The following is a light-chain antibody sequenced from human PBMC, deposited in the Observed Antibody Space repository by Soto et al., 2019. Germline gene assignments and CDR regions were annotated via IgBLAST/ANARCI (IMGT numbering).Light chain of an antibody. J-gene: IGLJ1*01. Sequence: QSVLTQPASVSGSPGQSITISCTGTSGDIGAYNYVCWYQQHPGKAPQLLIYDVTKRPSGVPDRFSGSKSGNTAALTISGLQAEDEAEYFCSSYAGSYTWIFGSGTKGTVL. CDR1: SGDIGAYNY. CDR3: SSYAGSYTWI. V-gene: IGLV2-11*01. CDR2: DVT.